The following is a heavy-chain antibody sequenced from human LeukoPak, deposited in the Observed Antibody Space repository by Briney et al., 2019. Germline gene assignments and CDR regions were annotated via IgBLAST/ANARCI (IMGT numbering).Heavy chain of an antibody. CDR1: GLTFNNYA. CDR3: TTDPNGDYIGAFGP. Sequence: PGGSLRLSCAASGLTFNNYAMTWVRQAPGKGLEWVSSITGNGGRAVYTDSVKGRFTISRDNSKNTLSLHMNSLRVEDTASYFCTTDPNGDYIGAFGPWGQGILVTVSS. J-gene: IGHJ5*02. D-gene: IGHD2-21*02. V-gene: IGHV3-23*01. CDR2: ITGNGGRA.